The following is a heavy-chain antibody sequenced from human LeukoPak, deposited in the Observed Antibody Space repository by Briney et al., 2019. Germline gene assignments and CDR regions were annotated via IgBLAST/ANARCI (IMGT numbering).Heavy chain of an antibody. CDR3: AREGRRLWSDFDY. J-gene: IGHJ4*02. CDR1: GFTFSSYA. V-gene: IGHV3-30*01. D-gene: IGHD5-18*01. Sequence: PGRSLRLSCAASGFTFSSYAMHWVRQAPGKRLEWVAVISYDGSNKYYADSVKGRFTISRDNSKNTLYLQMNSLRAEDTAVYYCAREGRRLWSDFDYWGQGTLVTVSS. CDR2: ISYDGSNK.